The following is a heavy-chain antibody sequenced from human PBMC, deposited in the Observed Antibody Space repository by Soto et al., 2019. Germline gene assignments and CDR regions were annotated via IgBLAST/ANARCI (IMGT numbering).Heavy chain of an antibody. CDR3: AREKQLWLRGCYYGMDV. Sequence: GGSLRLSCAASGFTFSSYGMHWVRQAPGKGLEWVAVIWYDGSNKYYADYVKGRFTISRDNSKNTLYLQMNSLRAEDTAVYYCAREKQLWLRGCYYGMDVWGQGTTVTVSS. CDR2: IWYDGSNK. V-gene: IGHV3-33*01. D-gene: IGHD5-18*01. CDR1: GFTFSSYG. J-gene: IGHJ6*02.